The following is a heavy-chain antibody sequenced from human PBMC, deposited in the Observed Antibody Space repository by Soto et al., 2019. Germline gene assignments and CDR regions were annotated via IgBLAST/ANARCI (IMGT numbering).Heavy chain of an antibody. CDR1: GGSIRSYY. V-gene: IGHV4-59*08. CDR2: IYDRGST. Sequence: SETLSLTCTVSGGSIRSYYWSWIRQSPGKGLEWIGYIYDRGSTNYNPSLKSRVTTSVDTSKNKFSLKLSSVTAADTAVYYCARHWHDLSVGYWGAGTLVTVSS. D-gene: IGHD1-1*01. J-gene: IGHJ4*02. CDR3: ARHWHDLSVGY.